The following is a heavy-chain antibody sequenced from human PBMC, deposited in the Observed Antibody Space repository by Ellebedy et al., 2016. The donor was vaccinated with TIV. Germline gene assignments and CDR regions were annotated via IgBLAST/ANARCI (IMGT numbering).Heavy chain of an antibody. Sequence: GESLKISCVASGFTFSTYGMHWVRQAPGKVLEWVANIKQDGSEKYYVDSVKGRFTISRDNAKNSLFLQVSSLRAEDTAVYYCVKGRGGGSDSSAPRYYFDYWGLGTLVTVSS. CDR3: VKGRGGGSDSSAPRYYFDY. J-gene: IGHJ4*02. CDR1: GFTFSTYG. D-gene: IGHD3-22*01. CDR2: IKQDGSEK. V-gene: IGHV3-7*03.